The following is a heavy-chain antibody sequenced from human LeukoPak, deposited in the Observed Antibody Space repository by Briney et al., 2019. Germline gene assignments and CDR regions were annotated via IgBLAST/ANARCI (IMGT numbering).Heavy chain of an antibody. J-gene: IGHJ4*02. Sequence: KSSETLSLTCTVSRASISPYYWTWIRQPAGKGLEWIGHVHTSGSTNYNPSLKSRVTMSIDTSTNQFSLKLNSVTAADTAVYYCAKEGMIRGVIDYWGQGALVTVSS. CDR1: RASISPYY. D-gene: IGHD3-10*01. V-gene: IGHV4-4*07. CDR3: AKEGMIRGVIDY. CDR2: VHTSGST.